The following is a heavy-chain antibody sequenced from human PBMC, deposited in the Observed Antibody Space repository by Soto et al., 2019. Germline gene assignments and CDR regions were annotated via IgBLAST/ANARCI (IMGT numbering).Heavy chain of an antibody. CDR2: ISYDGSNK. V-gene: IGHV3-30-3*01. J-gene: IGHJ6*02. Sequence: QVQLVESGGGVVQPGRSLRLSCAASGFTFSSYAMHWVRQAPGKGLEWVAVISYDGSNKYYADSVKGRFTISRDNSKNTLYLQMNSLRAEDTAVYYCVREFGVNSSSWYPHPYYYYYGMDVWGQGTTVTVSS. D-gene: IGHD6-13*01. CDR3: VREFGVNSSSWYPHPYYYYYGMDV. CDR1: GFTFSSYA.